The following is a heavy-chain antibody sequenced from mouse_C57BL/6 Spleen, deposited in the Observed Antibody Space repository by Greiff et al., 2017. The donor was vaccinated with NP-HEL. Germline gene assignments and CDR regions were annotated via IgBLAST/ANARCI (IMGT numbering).Heavy chain of an antibody. Sequence: EVKLMESGGGLVKPGGSLKLSCAASGFTFSDYGMHWVRQAPEKGLEWVAYISSGSSTIYYADTVKGRFTISRDNAKNTLFLQMTSLRSEDTAMYYCARYGYDGDWYFDVWGTGTTVTVSS. J-gene: IGHJ1*03. CDR2: ISSGSSTI. CDR3: ARYGYDGDWYFDV. D-gene: IGHD2-2*01. CDR1: GFTFSDYG. V-gene: IGHV5-17*01.